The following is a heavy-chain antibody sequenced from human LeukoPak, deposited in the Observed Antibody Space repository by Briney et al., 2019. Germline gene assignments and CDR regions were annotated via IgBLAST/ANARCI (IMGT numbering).Heavy chain of an antibody. CDR3: ARDRLSFSRSINWLDP. CDR2: INAGNGNT. D-gene: IGHD6-13*01. J-gene: IGHJ5*02. V-gene: IGHV1-3*01. CDR1: GYTFTSYA. Sequence: ASVKVSCKASGYTFTSYAMHCVRQAPGQRLEWMGGINAGNGNTKYSQKFQGRVTITRDTSASTAYMELSSLRSEDTDVYYCARDRLSFSRSINWLDPWGQGTLVTVSS.